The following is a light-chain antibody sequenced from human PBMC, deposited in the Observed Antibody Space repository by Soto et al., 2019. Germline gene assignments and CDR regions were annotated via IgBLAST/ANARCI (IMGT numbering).Light chain of an antibody. CDR1: QSVSSN. V-gene: IGKV3-15*01. CDR2: GAS. CDR3: QQYNNCPPWT. Sequence: EIVMTQSPATLSVSPGERATLSCRASQSVSSNLAWYQQKPGQAPRLLIYGASTMATGIPARFSGSGSGTEFTLTISSLQSEDFAVYYCQQYNNCPPWTFGQATKVEIK. J-gene: IGKJ1*01.